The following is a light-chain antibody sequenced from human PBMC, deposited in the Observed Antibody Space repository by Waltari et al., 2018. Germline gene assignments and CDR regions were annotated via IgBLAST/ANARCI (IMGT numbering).Light chain of an antibody. CDR2: DVT. Sequence: QSALTQPASVSGSPGQSITIFCTGTSSDVGGYNYVSWYQQHPGKAPQLIIFDVTNRASGVSNRFSGSKSGNTAFLTISGLQTEDEADYYCSSYTSSSTQVFGGGTRLTVL. CDR3: SSYTSSSTQV. CDR1: SSDVGGYNY. J-gene: IGLJ2*01. V-gene: IGLV2-14*03.